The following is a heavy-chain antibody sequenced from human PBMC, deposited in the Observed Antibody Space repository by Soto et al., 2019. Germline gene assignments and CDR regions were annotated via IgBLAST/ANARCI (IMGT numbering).Heavy chain of an antibody. Sequence: GGSLRLSCVASGFTFSSCWMHWVRQAPGKGLVWVSRINLDGSSTDYADSVKGRFTISRDNSKNTLYLQMNNLRVEDTAVYYCVSARDGGYDNPFATCGQGTMVSVSS. CDR3: VSARDGGYDNPFAT. CDR1: GFTFSSCW. V-gene: IGHV3-74*01. CDR2: INLDGSST. D-gene: IGHD5-12*01. J-gene: IGHJ3*02.